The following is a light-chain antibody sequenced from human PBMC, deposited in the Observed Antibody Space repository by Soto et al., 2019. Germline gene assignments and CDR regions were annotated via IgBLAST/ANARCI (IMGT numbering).Light chain of an antibody. Sequence: EIVLTQSPGTLSSFPRDRVTLSCMASQYINTRLAWYQHRPGQAPRLLIYLASNRAAGVPARFSGSGSGTDFTLTISDVEPEDFAVYYCHQRQSWPRTVGQGTKVAIK. CDR3: HQRQSWPRT. J-gene: IGKJ1*01. CDR2: LAS. V-gene: IGKV3-11*01. CDR1: QYINTR.